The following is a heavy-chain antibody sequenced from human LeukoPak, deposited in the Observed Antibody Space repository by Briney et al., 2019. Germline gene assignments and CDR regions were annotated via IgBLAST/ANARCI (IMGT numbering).Heavy chain of an antibody. Sequence: SETLSLTCTVSGGSISSSSYYWSWIRQPPGKGLEWIGYIYYSGSTNYNPSLKSRVTISVDTSKNQFSLKLSSVTAADTAVYYCARTSWRSHNWFDPWGQGTLVTVSS. CDR3: ARTSWRSHNWFDP. CDR2: IYYSGST. V-gene: IGHV4-61*01. CDR1: GGSISSSSYY. D-gene: IGHD5-24*01. J-gene: IGHJ5*02.